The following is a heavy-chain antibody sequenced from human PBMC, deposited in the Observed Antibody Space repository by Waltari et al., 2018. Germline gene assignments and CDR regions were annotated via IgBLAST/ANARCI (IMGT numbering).Heavy chain of an antibody. CDR1: GYTFTSYD. D-gene: IGHD6-6*01. CDR3: ARGPRESSSSIEYYFDY. J-gene: IGHJ4*02. CDR2: MNPNSGNT. V-gene: IGHV1-8*03. Sequence: QVQLVQSGAEVKKPGASVKVSCKASGYTFTSYDINWVRQATGQGLEWMGWMNPNSGNTGYAQKFQGRVTITTDESTSTAYMELSSLRSEDTAVYYCARGPRESSSSIEYYFDYWGQGTLVTVSS.